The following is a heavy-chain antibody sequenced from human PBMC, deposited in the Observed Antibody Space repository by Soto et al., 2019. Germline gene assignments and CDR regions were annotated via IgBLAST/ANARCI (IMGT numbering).Heavy chain of an antibody. CDR3: ARIESIARNWFDP. Sequence: ISCKGSGYSFTNYWISWVRRMPGKGLEWMGNIDPVDSYTNYSPSFQGHVTFSVDTSISTAYLQWGSLKASDTAMYYCARIESIARNWFDPWGQGTLVTVSS. CDR2: IDPVDSYT. J-gene: IGHJ5*02. CDR1: GYSFTNYW. V-gene: IGHV5-10-1*01. D-gene: IGHD6-13*01.